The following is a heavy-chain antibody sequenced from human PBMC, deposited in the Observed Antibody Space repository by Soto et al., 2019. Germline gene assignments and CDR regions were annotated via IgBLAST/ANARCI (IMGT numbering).Heavy chain of an antibody. CDR2: ISTSIDAT. V-gene: IGHV3-23*01. CDR1: GFAFSNYA. CDR3: AKDRTVAARNFDY. Sequence: PGGSLRLSCAASGFAFSNYAMHWVRQAPGKGLEWVSSISTSIDATYYADSVKGRFTISRDDSKNTLYLQMNSLRADDSAVYYCAKDRTVAARNFDYWGQGTQVTVSS. D-gene: IGHD6-6*01. J-gene: IGHJ4*02.